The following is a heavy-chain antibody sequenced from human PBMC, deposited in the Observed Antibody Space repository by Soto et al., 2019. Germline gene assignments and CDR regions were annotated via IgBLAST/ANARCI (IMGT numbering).Heavy chain of an antibody. CDR3: AHIVVAGLGYYFDY. J-gene: IGHJ4*02. CDR2: IYWDDDK. CDR1: GFSLSSTRMA. V-gene: IGHV2-5*02. Sequence: QITLKESGPTLVKPTQTLTLTCTFSGFSLSSTRMAVSWIRQPPGKALEWLALIYWDDDKHYSPFLKSRPTITKDTSKNQVVLTMSNMDPVDTARYYGAHIVVAGLGYYFDYWGQGTLVTVSS. D-gene: IGHD6-19*01.